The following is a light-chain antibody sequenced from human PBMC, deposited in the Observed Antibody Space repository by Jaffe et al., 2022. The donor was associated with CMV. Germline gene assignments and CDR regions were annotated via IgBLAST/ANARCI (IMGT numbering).Light chain of an antibody. Sequence: DIQMTQSPSSLSASLGDRVTITCRASQDINTFLNWYQQHPGKAPKLLIFAATRLHSGVPSRFSGSGSGTDFTLIINNLQPEDFATYFCQQSYGTPPWTFGQGTKVEVK. CDR3: QQSYGTPPWT. CDR2: AAT. J-gene: IGKJ1*01. V-gene: IGKV1-39*01. CDR1: QDINTF.